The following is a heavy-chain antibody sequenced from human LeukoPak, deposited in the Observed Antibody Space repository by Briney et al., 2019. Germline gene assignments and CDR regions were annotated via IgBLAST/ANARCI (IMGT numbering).Heavy chain of an antibody. CDR3: ARDRPPVGAFDY. J-gene: IGHJ4*02. Sequence: SETLSLTCTVSGGSISAYYWSWIRQPPGKGLQWIGYIYYSGSTYYNPSLKSRVTISVDTSKNQFSLKLSSVTAADTAVYYCARDRPPVGAFDYWGQGTLVTVSS. D-gene: IGHD1-26*01. CDR2: IYYSGST. V-gene: IGHV4-59*12. CDR1: GGSISAYY.